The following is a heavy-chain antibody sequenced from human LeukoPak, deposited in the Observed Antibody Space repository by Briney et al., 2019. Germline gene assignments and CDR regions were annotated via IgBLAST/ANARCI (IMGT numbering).Heavy chain of an antibody. CDR2: ISYDGSNK. D-gene: IGHD3-22*01. V-gene: IGHV3-30*18. J-gene: IGHJ4*02. Sequence: GGSLRLSCAASGFTFSSYGMYWVRQAPGKGLEWVAVISYDGSNKYYADSVKGRFTISRDNSKNTLYLQMNSLRAEDTAVYYCAKERWIYDSSGSNIDYWGQGTLVTVSS. CDR1: GFTFSSYG. CDR3: AKERWIYDSSGSNIDY.